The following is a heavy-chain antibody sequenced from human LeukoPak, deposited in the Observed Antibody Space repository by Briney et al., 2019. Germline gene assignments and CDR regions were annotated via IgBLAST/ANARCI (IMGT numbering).Heavy chain of an antibody. V-gene: IGHV1-46*01. CDR1: GYTFTSYY. Sequence: ASVKVSCKASGYTFTSYYMHWVRQAPGQGLEWMGIINPSGGSTSYAQKFQGRVTMTRDTSTSTVYMELSSLRSEDTAVYYCARGYCSSTSCPYYFDYWGQGTLVTVSS. CDR3: ARGYCSSTSCPYYFDY. J-gene: IGHJ4*02. CDR2: INPSGGST. D-gene: IGHD2-2*01.